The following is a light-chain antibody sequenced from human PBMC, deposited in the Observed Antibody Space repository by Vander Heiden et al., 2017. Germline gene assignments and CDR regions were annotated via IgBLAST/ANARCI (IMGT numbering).Light chain of an antibody. V-gene: IGKV3-20*01. CDR1: QSVSSSY. CDR3: QQYGSSRWT. J-gene: IGKJ1*01. CDR2: GAS. Sequence: EIVLTQSPGTLSLSPGERATLSCRASQSVSSSYLAWYQQKPGQAPRLLTYGASSRATGIPDRFSGSGSGTDFTLTISRLEPEDFAVYYCQQYGSSRWTFGQGTKVEIE.